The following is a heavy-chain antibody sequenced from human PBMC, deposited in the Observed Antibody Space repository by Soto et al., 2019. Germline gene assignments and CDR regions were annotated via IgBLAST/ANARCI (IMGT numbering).Heavy chain of an antibody. D-gene: IGHD3-22*01. CDR2: ISGSGGST. CDR1: GFTFISYA. J-gene: IGHJ4*02. CDR3: AKDNGYYYDSSGYYPIFDY. Sequence: WGSLRLSCAASGFTFISYAIIFVRQSPLKWLEWVSAISGSGGSTYYADSVKGRFTISRDNSKNTLYLQMNSLRAEDTAVYYCAKDNGYYYDSSGYYPIFDYWGQGTLVTVPQ. V-gene: IGHV3-23*01.